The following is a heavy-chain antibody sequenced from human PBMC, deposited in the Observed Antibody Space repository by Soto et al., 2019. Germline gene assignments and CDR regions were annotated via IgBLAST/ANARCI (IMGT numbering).Heavy chain of an antibody. CDR1: GGSFSGYY. D-gene: IGHD6-13*01. V-gene: IGHV4-34*01. Sequence: SETLSLTCAVYGGSFSGYYWSWIRQPPGKGLEWIGEINHSGSTNYNPSLKSRVTISVDTSKNQFSLKLSSVTAADTAVYYCARGSGVSDNSSWYAGYYYDYSGRGSFVTVSS. J-gene: IGHJ4*02. CDR2: INHSGST. CDR3: ARGSGVSDNSSWYAGYYYDY.